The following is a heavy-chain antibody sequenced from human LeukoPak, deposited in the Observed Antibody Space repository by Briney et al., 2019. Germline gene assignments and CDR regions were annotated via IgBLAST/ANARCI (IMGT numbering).Heavy chain of an antibody. CDR2: INSSGNT. D-gene: IGHD6-19*01. CDR3: ARAGSSGWYQDY. CDR1: GGSISSGDYY. Sequence: SETLSLTCTVSGGSISSGDYYWSWIRQPPGKGLEWIGYINSSGNTNHNPSLKSRVTITGDTSKNQCSLKLSSLTAADTAVYYCARAGSSGWYQDYWGQGTLVTVSS. J-gene: IGHJ4*02. V-gene: IGHV4-61*08.